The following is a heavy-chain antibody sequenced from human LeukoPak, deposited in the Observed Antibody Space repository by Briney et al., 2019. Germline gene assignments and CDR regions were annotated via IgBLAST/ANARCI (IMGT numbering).Heavy chain of an antibody. V-gene: IGHV3-72*01. J-gene: IGHJ4*02. Sequence: GSLRLSCAASGFTFSDHYMDWVRQAPGKGLEWVGRTRNKANSYTTEYAASVKGRFTISRDDSKNSLYLQMNSLKTEDTAVYYCAKIVGATIDDYWGQGTPVTVSS. CDR3: AKIVGATIDDY. CDR2: TRNKANSYTT. D-gene: IGHD1-26*01. CDR1: GFTFSDHY.